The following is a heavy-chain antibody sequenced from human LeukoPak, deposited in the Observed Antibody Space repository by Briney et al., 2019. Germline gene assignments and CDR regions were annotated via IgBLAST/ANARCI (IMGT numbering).Heavy chain of an antibody. CDR3: ARVKQWLVPSDAFDI. CDR2: IIPIFGTA. V-gene: IGHV1-69*01. J-gene: IGHJ3*02. CDR1: GGTFSSYA. Sequence: SVKAACKASGGTFSSYAISWVRQAPGQGLEWMGGIIPIFGTANYAQKFQGRVTITADESTSTAYMELSSLRSEDTAVYYCARVKQWLVPSDAFDIWGQGTMVTVSS. D-gene: IGHD6-19*01.